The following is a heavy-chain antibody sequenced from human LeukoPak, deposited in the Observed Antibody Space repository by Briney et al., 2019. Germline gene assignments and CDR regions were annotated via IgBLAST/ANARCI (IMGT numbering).Heavy chain of an antibody. CDR2: IYYSGST. D-gene: IGHD6-13*01. CDR1: GGSISSSSYY. CDR3: ARDMRGFSRLAAAGLFDY. J-gene: IGHJ4*02. Sequence: PSETLSLTCTVSGGSISSSSYYWGWIRQPPGKGLEWIGSIYYSGSTYYNPSLKSRVTISVDTSKNQFSLKLSSVTAADTAVYYCARDMRGFSRLAAAGLFDYWGQGTLVTVSS. V-gene: IGHV4-39*07.